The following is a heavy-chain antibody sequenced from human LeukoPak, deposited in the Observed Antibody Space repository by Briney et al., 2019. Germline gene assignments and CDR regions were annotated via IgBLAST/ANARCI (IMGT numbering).Heavy chain of an antibody. D-gene: IGHD6-13*01. Sequence: GGSLRLSCAASGFTFSTYTMNWVSQAPGKGLEWVSAIRSSSSYIYYADSVKGRFTISRDNAKNSLYLQMNSLRAEDTAVYYCARDHSAGKYGMDVWGQGTTVTVSS. J-gene: IGHJ6*02. CDR2: IRSSSSYI. V-gene: IGHV3-21*01. CDR1: GFTFSTYT. CDR3: ARDHSAGKYGMDV.